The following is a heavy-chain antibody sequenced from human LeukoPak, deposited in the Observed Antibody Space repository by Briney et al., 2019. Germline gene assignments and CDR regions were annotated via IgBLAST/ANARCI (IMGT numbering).Heavy chain of an antibody. CDR3: ARVNINNWHSCDY. Sequence: GSLRLSCTASGFSPISYAMNWVRQAPGKGLEWIGEIYHSGSPNYNPSLKSRVTISVDKSRNHFSLNLSSVTAADTAVYYCARVNINNWHSCDYWGQGTLVTVSS. CDR1: GFSPISYAM. CDR2: IYHSGSP. V-gene: IGHV4-4*02. J-gene: IGHJ4*02. D-gene: IGHD1-1*01.